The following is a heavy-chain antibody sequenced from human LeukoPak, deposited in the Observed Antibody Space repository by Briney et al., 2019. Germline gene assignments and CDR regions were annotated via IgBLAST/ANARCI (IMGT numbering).Heavy chain of an antibody. D-gene: IGHD2-2*01. V-gene: IGHV3-23*01. Sequence: GGSLRLSCAASGFTFSSYAMSWVRQAPGKGLEWVSAISGSGGSTYYADSVKGRFTISRDNSKNTLYLQVNSLRAEDRAVYYCAKGLGYCSSTSCSKKYYFDYWGQGTLVTVSS. CDR2: ISGSGGST. J-gene: IGHJ4*02. CDR1: GFTFSSYA. CDR3: AKGLGYCSSTSCSKKYYFDY.